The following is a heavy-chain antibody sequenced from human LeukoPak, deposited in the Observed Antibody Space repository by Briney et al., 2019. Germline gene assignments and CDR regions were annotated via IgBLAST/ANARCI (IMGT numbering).Heavy chain of an antibody. CDR3: AKDYVWSCDY. Sequence: GGSLRLSCAASGFTFDDYTMHWVRQAPGKGLEWVSLISWDGGSTYYADSVKGRFTISRDNAKNSLSLQINSLRGEDTAVYYCAKDYVWSCDYWGPGILVIVSS. CDR1: GFTFDDYT. D-gene: IGHD3-3*01. CDR2: ISWDGGST. V-gene: IGHV3-43*01. J-gene: IGHJ4*02.